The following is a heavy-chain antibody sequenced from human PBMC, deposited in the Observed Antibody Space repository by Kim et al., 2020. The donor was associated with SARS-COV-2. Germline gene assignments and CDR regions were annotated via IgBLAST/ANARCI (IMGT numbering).Heavy chain of an antibody. Sequence: SETLSLTCTVSGGSISSYYWSWIRQPAGKGLEWIGRIYTSGSTNYNPSLKSRVTMSVDTSKNQFSLKLSSVTAADTAVYYCARDPFSNPTGGYNWFDPWGQGTLVTVSS. CDR2: IYTSGST. V-gene: IGHV4-4*07. CDR1: GGSISSYY. J-gene: IGHJ5*02. D-gene: IGHD4-4*01. CDR3: ARDPFSNPTGGYNWFDP.